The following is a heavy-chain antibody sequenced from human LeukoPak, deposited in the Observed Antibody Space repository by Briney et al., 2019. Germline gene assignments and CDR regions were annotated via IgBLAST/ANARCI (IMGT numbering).Heavy chain of an antibody. D-gene: IGHD4-23*01. CDR2: INPSSGAT. CDR3: ARVYPYGGNSWSFDY. Sequence: GASVKVSCKASGYSFTAYYLHWVRQAPGQGLEWMGWINPSSGATKYSQKFQGRVTMTRDTSISTAYMELRSLRSDDTAVYYCARVYPYGGNSWSFDYWGQGTLVTVSS. J-gene: IGHJ4*02. CDR1: GYSFTAYY. V-gene: IGHV1-2*02.